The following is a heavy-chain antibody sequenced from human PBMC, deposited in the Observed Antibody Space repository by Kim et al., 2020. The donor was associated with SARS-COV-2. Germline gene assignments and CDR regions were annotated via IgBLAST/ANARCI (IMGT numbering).Heavy chain of an antibody. CDR1: GGSISSYY. J-gene: IGHJ4*02. CDR2: IYYSGST. CDR3: ARSGGAPRLGYFDY. V-gene: IGHV4-59*01. Sequence: SETLSLTCTVSGGSISSYYWSWIRQPPGKGLEWIGYIYYSGSTNYNPSLKSRVTISVDTSKNQFSLKLSSVTAADTAVYYCARSGGAPRLGYFDYWGQGT. D-gene: IGHD1-26*01.